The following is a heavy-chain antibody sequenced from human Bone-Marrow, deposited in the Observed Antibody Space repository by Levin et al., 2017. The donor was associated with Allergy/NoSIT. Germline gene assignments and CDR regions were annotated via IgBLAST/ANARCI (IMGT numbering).Heavy chain of an antibody. V-gene: IGHV3-11*06. Sequence: GGSLRLSCAASGFNFSDYYMSWIRQAPGKGLEWVSYISGSSSYNHYADFVKGRFTISRDNAKTSLYLQMSSLRAVDTALYYCARDLGSTIGAFDIWGRGTMVTVSS. D-gene: IGHD1-26*01. CDR1: GFNFSDYY. CDR2: ISGSSSYN. J-gene: IGHJ3*02. CDR3: ARDLGSTIGAFDI.